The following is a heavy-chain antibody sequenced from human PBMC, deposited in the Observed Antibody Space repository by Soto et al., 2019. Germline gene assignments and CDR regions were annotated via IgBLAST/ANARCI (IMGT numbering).Heavy chain of an antibody. CDR1: GFTFSSYA. CDR3: ARDPYSSSWEYYFDY. J-gene: IGHJ4*02. Sequence: PGGSLRLSCAASGFTFSSYAMSWVRQAPGKVLDCVSYISSSSSTIYYADSVKGRFTISRDNAKNSLYLQMNSLRAEDTAVYYCARDPYSSSWEYYFDYWGQGTLVTVSS. CDR2: ISSSSSTI. V-gene: IGHV3-48*01. D-gene: IGHD6-13*01.